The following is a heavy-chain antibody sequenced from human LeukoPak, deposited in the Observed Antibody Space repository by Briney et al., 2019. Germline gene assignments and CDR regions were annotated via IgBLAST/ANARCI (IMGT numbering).Heavy chain of an antibody. D-gene: IGHD3-10*01. CDR1: GDTFTSYY. CDR3: ARVSQYYATGSPVGDY. V-gene: IGHV1-46*01. J-gene: IGHJ4*02. Sequence: ASVKVSCKASGDTFTSYYMHWVRQAPGQGLEWMGIINPSGGSTGYAQKFQGRITMTRDTSTSTVYMELSSLRSEDTAVYYCARVSQYYATGSPVGDYWGQGTLVTVSS. CDR2: INPSGGST.